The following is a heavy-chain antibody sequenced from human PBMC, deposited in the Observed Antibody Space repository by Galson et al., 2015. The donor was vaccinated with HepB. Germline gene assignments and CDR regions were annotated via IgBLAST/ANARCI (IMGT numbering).Heavy chain of an antibody. CDR1: GFTLSSYG. J-gene: IGHJ3*02. D-gene: IGHD3-10*01. Sequence: SLRLSCAASGFTLSSYGMHWVRQAPGKGLEWVAVISYDGSNKYYADPVKGRFTISRDTSKNTLYLQMNSLRAEDTAVYYCARDSPLLWFGELLLEDGFDIWGQGTMVTVSS. V-gene: IGHV3-30*03. CDR2: ISYDGSNK. CDR3: ARDSPLLWFGELLLEDGFDI.